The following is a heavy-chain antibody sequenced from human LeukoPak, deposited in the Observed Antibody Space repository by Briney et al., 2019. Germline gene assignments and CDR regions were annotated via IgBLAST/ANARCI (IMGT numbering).Heavy chain of an antibody. V-gene: IGHV3-66*01. CDR1: GFTVSSNY. D-gene: IGHD1-1*01. CDR2: IDISGST. CDR3: ARAAGTTRDY. J-gene: IGHJ4*02. Sequence: PGGSLILSCAASGFTVSSNYMSWVCQAPGKGLEWVSVIDISGSTYYADSVKGRFTISRDYSRNTLYLQMTSLRAEDTAVYYCARAAGTTRDYWGQGTLVTVSS.